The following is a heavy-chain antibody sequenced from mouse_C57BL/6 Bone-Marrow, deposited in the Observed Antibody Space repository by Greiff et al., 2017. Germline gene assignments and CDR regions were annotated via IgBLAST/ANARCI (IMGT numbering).Heavy chain of an antibody. D-gene: IGHD1-1*01. V-gene: IGHV1-69*01. J-gene: IGHJ3*01. CDR1: GYTFTSYW. CDR3: ARETTAVEAGLAY. CDR2: IDPSDSYT. Sequence: VQLQQPGAELVMPGASVKLSCKASGYTFTSYWMHWVKQRPGQGLEWIGEIDPSDSYTHYNQKFKGKSTLTVDKSSSTAYMQLSSLTSADSAVYYCARETTAVEAGLAYWGQGTLVTVSA.